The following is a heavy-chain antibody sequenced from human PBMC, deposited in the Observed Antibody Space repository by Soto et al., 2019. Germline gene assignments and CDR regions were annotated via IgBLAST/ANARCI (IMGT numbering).Heavy chain of an antibody. Sequence: GGSLRLSCAASGFIFRNYGMHWVRQVPGKGPEWVTVIWVDGINKYYGDAVKGRFTISRDNSKDTLDLQMNSLRVEDTAVYYCVRERAPFDAFDIWGQGTMVTVSS. J-gene: IGHJ3*02. CDR3: VRERAPFDAFDI. V-gene: IGHV3-33*01. CDR2: IWVDGINK. CDR1: GFIFRNYG.